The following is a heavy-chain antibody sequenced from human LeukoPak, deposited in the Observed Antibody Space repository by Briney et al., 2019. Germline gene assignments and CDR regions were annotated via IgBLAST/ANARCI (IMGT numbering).Heavy chain of an antibody. V-gene: IGHV4-59*08. J-gene: IGHJ4*02. CDR2: IYYSGST. CDR3: ARRASSGYYYIDY. CDR1: GGSISSYY. Sequence: PSETLSLTCTVSGGSISSYYWSWIRQPPGKGLEWIGYIYYSGSTNYNPSLKSRVTISVDTSKNQFSLKLSSVTAADTAVYYCARRASSGYYYIDYWAREPWSPSPQ. D-gene: IGHD3-22*01.